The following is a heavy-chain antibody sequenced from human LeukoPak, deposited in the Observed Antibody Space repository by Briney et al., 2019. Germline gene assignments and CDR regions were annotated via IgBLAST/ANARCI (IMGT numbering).Heavy chain of an antibody. CDR3: AREGRWFGELLNPIDY. CDR1: GFDFNTYE. V-gene: IGHV3-7*01. Sequence: PGGSLRLSCVASGFDFNTYEMNWVRQAPGKGLEWVANIKQDGSEKYYVDSVKGRFTISRDNAKNSLYLQMNSPRAEDTAVYYCAREGRWFGELLNPIDYWGQGTLVTVSS. CDR2: IKQDGSEK. J-gene: IGHJ4*02. D-gene: IGHD3-10*01.